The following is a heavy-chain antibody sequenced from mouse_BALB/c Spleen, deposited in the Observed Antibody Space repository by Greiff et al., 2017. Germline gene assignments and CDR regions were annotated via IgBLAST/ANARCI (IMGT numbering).Heavy chain of an antibody. J-gene: IGHJ2*01. V-gene: IGHV5-6-5*01. CDR1: GFTFSSYA. Sequence: EVKLVESGGGLVKPGGSLKLSCAASGFTFSSYAMSWVRQTPEKRLEWVASISSGGSTYYPDSVKGRFTISRDNAMNILYLQMSSLRSEDTAMYYCARGSNYYGSSHAFDFWGQGTTLTVSS. CDR3: ARGSNYYGSSHAFDF. D-gene: IGHD1-1*01. CDR2: ISSGGST.